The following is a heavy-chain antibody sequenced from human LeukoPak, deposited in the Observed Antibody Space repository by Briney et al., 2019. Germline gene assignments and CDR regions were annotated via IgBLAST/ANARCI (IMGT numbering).Heavy chain of an antibody. CDR1: GFTFSSFG. D-gene: IGHD5-18*01. V-gene: IGHV3-23*01. CDR2: ISGSGSST. Sequence: GGSLRLSCAASGFTFSSFGMSWVRQAPGKGLEWVSAISGSGSSTYYADSVKGRFTISRDNSKNTLYLQMNSLRAEDTAVYYCTRDAGTRLKYSFGYGDYWGQGALVTVSS. CDR3: TRDAGTRLKYSFGYGDY. J-gene: IGHJ4*02.